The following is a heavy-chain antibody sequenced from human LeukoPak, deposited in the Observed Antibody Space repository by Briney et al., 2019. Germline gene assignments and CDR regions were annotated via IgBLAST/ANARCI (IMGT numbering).Heavy chain of an antibody. Sequence: ETLSLTCTVSGGSITTYYWSWIRQAPGKGLEWVSAIVASGDSTYYADSVKGRFTISRDNSKNTLYLQMNSLRADDTAVYYCANSRSGSYYPPPFDYWGQGTLVTISS. CDR2: IVASGDST. D-gene: IGHD1-26*01. J-gene: IGHJ4*02. CDR1: GGSITTYY. CDR3: ANSRSGSYYPPPFDY. V-gene: IGHV3-23*01.